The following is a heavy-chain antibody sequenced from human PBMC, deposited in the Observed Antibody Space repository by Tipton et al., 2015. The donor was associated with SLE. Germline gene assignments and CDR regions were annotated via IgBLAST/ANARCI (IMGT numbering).Heavy chain of an antibody. J-gene: IGHJ4*02. D-gene: IGHD5-12*01. CDR1: GFTFGLSFGGYG. V-gene: IGHV3-64*02. CDR2: ISSNGGNT. Sequence: SPRLSCTASGFTFGLSFGGYGFNWVRQAPGKGLEYVSAISSNGGNTYYADSAMGRFSISRDNFKKAVYLQMGSLRAEDMAVYYCARGLYSGYDHWGQGTLVTVSS. CDR3: ARGLYSGYDH.